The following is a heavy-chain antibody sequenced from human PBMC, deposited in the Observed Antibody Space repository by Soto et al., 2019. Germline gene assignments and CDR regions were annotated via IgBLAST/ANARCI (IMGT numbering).Heavy chain of an antibody. CDR3: TKEGQYDS. V-gene: IGHV3-23*01. CDR1: GFTFSNYA. J-gene: IGHJ5*01. D-gene: IGHD4-4*01. Sequence: EVQLLESGGGLVQPGGSLRLSCAASGFTFSNYAMTWVRQAPGKGLECVSTVNTSGGNTHYADSVKGRFSGSRDNSKNTLSLQMNSLRAEDTAVYYCTKEGQYDSWGQGTLVTVSS. CDR2: VNTSGGNT.